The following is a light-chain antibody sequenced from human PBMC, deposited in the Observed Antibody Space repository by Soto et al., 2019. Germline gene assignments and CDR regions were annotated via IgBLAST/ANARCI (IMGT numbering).Light chain of an antibody. CDR3: LLAYSGGRV. Sequence: QTVVTQEPSLTVSPGGTVTLTCGSSDGPVTSNHYPYWYQQRPGQVPRTLIYDTTNRQSWAPARFSGSLVGVKAALTLSGAQPEDEADYYCLLAYSGGRVFGGVTKVTVL. J-gene: IGLJ2*01. V-gene: IGLV7-46*01. CDR2: DTT. CDR1: DGPVTSNHY.